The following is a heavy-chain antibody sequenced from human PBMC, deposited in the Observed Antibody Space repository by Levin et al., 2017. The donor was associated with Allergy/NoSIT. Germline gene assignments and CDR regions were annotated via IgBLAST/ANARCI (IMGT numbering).Heavy chain of an antibody. CDR2: INPNSGGT. V-gene: IGHV1-2*02. J-gene: IGHJ5*02. Sequence: AGESLKISCKASGYTFTGYYMHWVRQAPGQGLEWMGWINPNSGGTNYAQTFHGRVTMTRDTSISTAYMELSRLRSDDTAVYYCARTDYGGNSFLDPWGQGTLVTVSS. D-gene: IGHD4-23*01. CDR3: ARTDYGGNSFLDP. CDR1: GYTFTGYY.